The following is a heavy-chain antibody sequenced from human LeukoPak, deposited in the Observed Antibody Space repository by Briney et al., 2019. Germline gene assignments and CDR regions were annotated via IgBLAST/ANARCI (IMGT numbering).Heavy chain of an antibody. Sequence: GALRLSCAASGFTFSSYGMHWVRQAPGKGLVWVSRINSDGSSTSYADSVKGRFTISRDNAKNTLYLQMNSLRAEDTAVYYCARDLRGYCSGGSCYSNSANWFDPWGQGTLVTVSS. V-gene: IGHV3-74*01. J-gene: IGHJ5*02. D-gene: IGHD2-15*01. CDR2: INSDGSST. CDR1: GFTFSSYG. CDR3: ARDLRGYCSGGSCYSNSANWFDP.